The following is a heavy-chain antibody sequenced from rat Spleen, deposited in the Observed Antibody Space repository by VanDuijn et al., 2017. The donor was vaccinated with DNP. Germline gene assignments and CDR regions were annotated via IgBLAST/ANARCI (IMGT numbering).Heavy chain of an antibody. J-gene: IGHJ2*01. D-gene: IGHD1-2*01. V-gene: IGHV5-7*01. CDR2: ISYDGSST. CDR1: GFTFSDYN. CDR3: ARHRAIAAIWDY. Sequence: EVQLVESGGGLVQPGRSLKLSCAASGFTFSDYNMAWVRQAPKKGLEWVATISYDGSSTYYRDSVKGRFTISRDNAKSTLYLQMYSLRSEDMATYYCARHRAIAAIWDYWGQGVMVTVSS.